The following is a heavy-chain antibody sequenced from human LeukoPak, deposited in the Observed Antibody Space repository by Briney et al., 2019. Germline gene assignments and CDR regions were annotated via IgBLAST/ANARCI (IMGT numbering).Heavy chain of an antibody. V-gene: IGHV1-69*13. CDR3: ARDVGYCSSTSCYGYYYGMDV. D-gene: IGHD2-2*01. J-gene: IGHJ6*04. Sequence: SVKVSCKASGGTFSSYAISWVRQAPGQGLEWMGGIIPIFGTANYAQKFQGRVTITADESTSTAYMELSSLRSEDTAVYYCARDVGYCSSTSCYGYYYGMDVWGKGTTVTVSS. CDR2: IIPIFGTA. CDR1: GGTFSSYA.